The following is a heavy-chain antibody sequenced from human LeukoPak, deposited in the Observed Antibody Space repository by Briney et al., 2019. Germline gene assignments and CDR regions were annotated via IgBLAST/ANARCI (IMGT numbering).Heavy chain of an antibody. CDR1: GFTFSSFA. J-gene: IGHJ6*02. V-gene: IGHV3-23*01. Sequence: GGSLRLSCATSGFTFSSFAITWVRQAPGKGLGWVSAIGGSGGATYYGKSVKGRFIISRDNSENTLYLQMNSLRAEDTAVYYCAKAARRANYYGMDVWGQGTTVTVSS. CDR3: AKAARRANYYGMDV. CDR2: IGGSGGAT. D-gene: IGHD3-10*01.